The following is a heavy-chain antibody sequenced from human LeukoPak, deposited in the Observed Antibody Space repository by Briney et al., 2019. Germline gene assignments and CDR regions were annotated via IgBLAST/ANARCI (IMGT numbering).Heavy chain of an antibody. J-gene: IGHJ5*02. CDR3: ARPYYYDSRIDP. D-gene: IGHD3-22*01. V-gene: IGHV4-30-4*01. CDR1: GGSISSGDYY. Sequence: SETLSLTCTVSGGSISSGDYYWSWIRQPPGKGLEWIAYMYHSGSTYYNPSLKSRVTMSADTSKDQLSLKLSSVTAADTAVYYCARPYYYDSRIDPWGQGILVTVSS. CDR2: MYHSGST.